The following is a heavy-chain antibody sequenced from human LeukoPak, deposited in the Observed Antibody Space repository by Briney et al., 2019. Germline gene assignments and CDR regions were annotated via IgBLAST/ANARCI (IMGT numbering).Heavy chain of an antibody. Sequence: PGGSLRLSCAASGFSFSIYDMNWVRQAPGKGLEWVSSISPISTYIFYADSVEGRFTISRDNAKNSLFLQMNSLRAEDTAVYYCARSIVTPHLDYWGQGTLVTVSS. CDR3: ARSIVTPHLDY. CDR2: ISPISTYI. D-gene: IGHD1-26*01. V-gene: IGHV3-21*01. J-gene: IGHJ4*02. CDR1: GFSFSIYD.